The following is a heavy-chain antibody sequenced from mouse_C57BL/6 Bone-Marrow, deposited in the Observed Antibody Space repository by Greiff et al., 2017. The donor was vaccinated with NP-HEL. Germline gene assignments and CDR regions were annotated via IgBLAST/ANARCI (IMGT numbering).Heavy chain of an antibody. D-gene: IGHD1-1*01. CDR2: INPNNGGT. J-gene: IGHJ2*01. CDR1: GYTFTDYY. CDR3: ARDPLFITTVVAPSDY. V-gene: IGHV1-26*01. Sequence: EVQLQQSGPELVKPGASVKISCKASGYTFTDYYMNWVKQSHGKSLEWIGAINPNNGGTSYNQKFKGKATLTVDKYSSTAYMELRSLTSEDSAVYYCARDPLFITTVVAPSDYCGQGTTLTVSS.